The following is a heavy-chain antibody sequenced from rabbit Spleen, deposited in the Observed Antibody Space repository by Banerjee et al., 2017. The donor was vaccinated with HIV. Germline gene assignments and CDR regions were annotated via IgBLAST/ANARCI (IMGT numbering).Heavy chain of an antibody. J-gene: IGHJ4*01. CDR1: GFSFSTNA. Sequence: QEQLEESGGDLVKPGASLTLTCTASGFSFSTNAMYWVRQAPGKGLECIACIYGGVIGSTYYATWAKGRFTISKTSSTTVTLQMTSLTAADTATYFCARDLVAVIGWNFNLWGRAPWSPS. CDR2: IYGGVIGST. V-gene: IGHV1S45*01. D-gene: IGHD1-1*01. CDR3: ARDLVAVIGWNFNL.